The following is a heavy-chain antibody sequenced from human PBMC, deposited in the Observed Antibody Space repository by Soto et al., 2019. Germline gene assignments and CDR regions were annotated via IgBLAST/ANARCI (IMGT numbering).Heavy chain of an antibody. J-gene: IGHJ4*02. CDR3: ARDEMGPLGYCSSTSCSLFDY. CDR2: IIPILGIA. D-gene: IGHD2-2*03. Sequence: QVQLVQSGAEVKKPGSSVKVSCKASGGTFSSYTISWVRQAPGQGLEWMGRIIPILGIANYAQKFQGRVTITADKSTSTAYMELSSLRSEDTAVYYCARDEMGPLGYCSSTSCSLFDYWGQGTLVTVSS. CDR1: GGTFSSYT. V-gene: IGHV1-69*08.